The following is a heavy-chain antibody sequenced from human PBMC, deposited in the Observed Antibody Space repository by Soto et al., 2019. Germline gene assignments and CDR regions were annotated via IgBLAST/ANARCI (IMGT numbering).Heavy chain of an antibody. CDR2: INSAGSRT. Sequence: EVQLVESGGGLVQPGGSLRLSCAASGFTFSSYWMHWVRQAPGKGLVWVSRINSAGSRTSYADSVKGRFTISRDNAKNTLYLQMNSLRAEDTAVYYCVRTSLVVAAATREDYWGQGTLVTVSS. CDR1: GFTFSSYW. CDR3: VRTSLVVAAATREDY. D-gene: IGHD2-15*01. V-gene: IGHV3-74*01. J-gene: IGHJ4*02.